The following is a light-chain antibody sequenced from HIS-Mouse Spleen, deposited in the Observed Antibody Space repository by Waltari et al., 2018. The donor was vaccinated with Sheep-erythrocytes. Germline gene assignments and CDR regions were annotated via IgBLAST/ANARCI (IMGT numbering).Light chain of an antibody. Sequence: SYELTQPPSVSVSPGQTASTTCSGDKLAHKYACWYQQKPGQSPVLVIYQDSKRPSGIPERFSGSNSGNTATLTISGTQAMDEADYYCQAWDSSTVVFGGGTKLTVL. CDR2: QDS. CDR3: QAWDSSTVV. V-gene: IGLV3-1*01. CDR1: KLAHKY. J-gene: IGLJ2*01.